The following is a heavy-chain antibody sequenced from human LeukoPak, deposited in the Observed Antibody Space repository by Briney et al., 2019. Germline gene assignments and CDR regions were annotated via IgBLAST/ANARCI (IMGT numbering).Heavy chain of an antibody. D-gene: IGHD3-22*01. J-gene: IGHJ4*02. Sequence: ASVKVSCKASGYTFTSYGISWVRQAPGQGLEWMGWISAYNGNANYAQKLQGRVTMTTDTSTSTAYMELRSLRSDDTAVYYCARGAYYYDSSGYYYMVDFDYWGQGTLVTVSS. CDR2: ISAYNGNA. V-gene: IGHV1-18*01. CDR1: GYTFTSYG. CDR3: ARGAYYYDSSGYYYMVDFDY.